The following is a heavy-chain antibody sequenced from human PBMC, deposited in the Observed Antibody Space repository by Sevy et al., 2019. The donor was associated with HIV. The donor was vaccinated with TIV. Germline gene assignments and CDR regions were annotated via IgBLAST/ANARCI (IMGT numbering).Heavy chain of an antibody. Sequence: GESLKISCKTSGYTFTNYWIGWVRQMPGKGLEWVGIIYPDGSDTRYSPSFQGQVTMSVDKSISTAYLQWSSLKASDTAMYYCARPNYFDRSGYYQYWGQGTLVTVSS. J-gene: IGHJ4*02. CDR3: ARPNYFDRSGYYQY. CDR1: GYTFTNYW. D-gene: IGHD3-22*01. CDR2: IYPDGSDT. V-gene: IGHV5-51*01.